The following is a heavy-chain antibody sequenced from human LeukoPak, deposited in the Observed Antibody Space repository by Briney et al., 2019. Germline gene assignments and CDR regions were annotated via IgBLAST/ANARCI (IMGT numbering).Heavy chain of an antibody. CDR3: ARTRHSGSLDY. J-gene: IGHJ4*02. CDR2: IYSSAST. D-gene: IGHD3-10*01. V-gene: IGHV4-59*01. Sequence: PSGTLSLTCTVSGDSISGNYWSWIRQPPGKGLEWIGYIYSSASTKYNPSLKSRVTISVDTSKNQFSLKLSSVTAADTAVYYCARTRHSGSLDYWGQGTLVTVLS. CDR1: GDSISGNY.